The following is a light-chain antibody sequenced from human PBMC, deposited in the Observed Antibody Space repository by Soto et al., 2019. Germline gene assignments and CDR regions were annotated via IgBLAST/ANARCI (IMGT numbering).Light chain of an antibody. V-gene: IGKV3-15*01. CDR3: QQYNNWYGT. J-gene: IGKJ1*01. Sequence: EIVMTQSPATLSVSPGERATLSCRASQSVSSNLAWYQQKPGQAPRLLIYGASTRATGIPARFSGSGSGTDFTLTISSLQSEDFAVYYCQQYNNWYGTFGQGTKVEIK. CDR1: QSVSSN. CDR2: GAS.